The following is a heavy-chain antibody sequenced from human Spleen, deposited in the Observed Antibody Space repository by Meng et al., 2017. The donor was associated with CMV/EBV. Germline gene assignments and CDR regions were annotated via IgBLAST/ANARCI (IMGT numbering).Heavy chain of an antibody. CDR1: GYSFTSYW. J-gene: IGHJ5*02. D-gene: IGHD3-9*01. CDR2: IYPGDSDT. Sequence: KVSCKGSGYSFTSYWIGWVRQMPGKGLEWMGIIYPGDSDTRYSPSFQGQVTISADKSISTAYLQWSSLKASATAMYYCARRPGYSGNWFDPWGQGTLVTVSS. V-gene: IGHV5-51*01. CDR3: ARRPGYSGNWFDP.